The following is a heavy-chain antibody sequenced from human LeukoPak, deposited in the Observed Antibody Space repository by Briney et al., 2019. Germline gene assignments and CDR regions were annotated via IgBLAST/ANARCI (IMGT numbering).Heavy chain of an antibody. CDR3: INRYSSSWYQEN. V-gene: IGHV3-73*01. D-gene: IGHD6-13*01. Sequence: GGSLRLSCAASGFTFSGSAMHWVRQASGKGLEWVGRIRSKANSYATAYAASVKGRFTISRDDSKNTAYLQMNSLKTEDTAVYYCINRYSSSWYQENWGQGTLVTVSS. J-gene: IGHJ4*02. CDR1: GFTFSGSA. CDR2: IRSKANSYAT.